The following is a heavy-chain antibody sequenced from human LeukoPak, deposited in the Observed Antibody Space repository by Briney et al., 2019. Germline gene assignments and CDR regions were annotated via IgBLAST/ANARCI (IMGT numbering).Heavy chain of an antibody. V-gene: IGHV3-21*01. CDR1: GFTFNSYS. J-gene: IGHJ4*02. D-gene: IGHD6-6*01. CDR3: ARGSIAAPLFDY. CDR2: TSSSSSYI. Sequence: SGGSLRLSCTASGFTFNSYSMNWVRQAPGKGLEWVSSTSSSSSYIYYADSVKGRFTISRDNAKKSLYLQMNRLRAEDTAVYYCARGSIAAPLFDYWGQGTLVTVSS.